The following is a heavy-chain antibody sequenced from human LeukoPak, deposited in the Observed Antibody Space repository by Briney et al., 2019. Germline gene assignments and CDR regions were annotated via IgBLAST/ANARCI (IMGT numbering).Heavy chain of an antibody. CDR2: ISGSGGST. D-gene: IGHD6-13*01. V-gene: IGHV3-23*01. CDR1: GFAFSFFA. Sequence: PGGSLRLSCEASGFAFSFFAMSWLRQAPGKGLEWVSAISGSGGSTYYADSVKGRFTISRDNSKNTLYLQMNSLRAEDTAVYYCAKGHSSSWAHFDYWGQGTLVTVSS. CDR3: AKGHSSSWAHFDY. J-gene: IGHJ4*02.